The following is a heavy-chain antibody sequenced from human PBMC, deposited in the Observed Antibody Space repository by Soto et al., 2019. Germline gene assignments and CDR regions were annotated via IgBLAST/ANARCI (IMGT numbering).Heavy chain of an antibody. CDR1: GFPFSTYA. CDR2: ISSGGTTT. CDR3: AKVLNGGISVPNHGMDV. V-gene: IGHV3-23*01. J-gene: IGHJ6*02. D-gene: IGHD2-15*01. Sequence: GGSLRLSCAASGFPFSTYAMSWVRQAPGKGLEWVSVISSGGTTTYYPDSVKGRFTISRDNSKNTLFLQMNSLRAEDTAIYYCAKVLNGGISVPNHGMDVWGQGTTVTVSS.